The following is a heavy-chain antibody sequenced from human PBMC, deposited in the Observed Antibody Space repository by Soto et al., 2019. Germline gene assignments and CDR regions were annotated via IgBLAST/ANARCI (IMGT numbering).Heavy chain of an antibody. Sequence: QVQLKESGPGLLKPSETLSLTCTVSGGSINRGGYYWSWIRQRPGQGPEWLGHIYYNGNPYSNPSLQSRVTISIDTSRNQFSLQLTSLTAADTAVYYCAREAPTASDAFDVWGQGTMVTIS. CDR2: IYYNGNP. V-gene: IGHV4-31*03. D-gene: IGHD1-1*01. CDR1: GGSINRGGYY. J-gene: IGHJ3*01. CDR3: AREAPTASDAFDV.